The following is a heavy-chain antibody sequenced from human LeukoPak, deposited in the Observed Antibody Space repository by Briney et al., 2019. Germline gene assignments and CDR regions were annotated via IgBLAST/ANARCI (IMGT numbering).Heavy chain of an antibody. Sequence: GRSLRLSCAASGFTFSSYGMHWVRQAPGKGLDWVAVVSYDGSNKYYADSVKGRFTISRDNSKNTLYLQMNSLRAEDSAVYYCARDLRDGSKSYYYGMDVWGQGTTVTVSS. J-gene: IGHJ6*02. V-gene: IGHV3-30*19. CDR2: VSYDGSNK. CDR3: ARDLRDGSKSYYYGMDV. CDR1: GFTFSSYG. D-gene: IGHD3-10*01.